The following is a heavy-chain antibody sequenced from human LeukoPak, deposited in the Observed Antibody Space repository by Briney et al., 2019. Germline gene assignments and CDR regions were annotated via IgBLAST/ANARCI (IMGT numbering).Heavy chain of an antibody. CDR3: ARDPLYCSGGSCYAVSYYYYGMDF. D-gene: IGHD2-15*01. V-gene: IGHV1-18*04. CDR1: GYTFTSYG. Sequence: ASVKVSCKASGYTFTSYGISWVRQAPGQGLEWMGWISAYNGNTNYAQKLQGRVTMTTDTSTSTAYMELRSLRSDDTAVYYCARDPLYCSGGSCYAVSYYYYGMDFWGKGPTVTVS. CDR2: ISAYNGNT. J-gene: IGHJ6*04.